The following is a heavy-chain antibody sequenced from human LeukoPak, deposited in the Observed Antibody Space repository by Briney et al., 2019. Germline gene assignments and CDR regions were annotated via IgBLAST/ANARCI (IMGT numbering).Heavy chain of an antibody. J-gene: IGHJ4*02. Sequence: PSETLSLTCSVSGDSISSSSYYWAWIRQPPGKGLEWVGSMFYRGSPYYNPSLKSRVTISVDTSKNQFSLKLSSVTAADTAVYYCARSSNGVSRFDYWGQGTLVTVSS. V-gene: IGHV4-39*01. CDR2: MFYRGSP. CDR3: ARSSNGVSRFDY. D-gene: IGHD2-8*01. CDR1: GDSISSSSYY.